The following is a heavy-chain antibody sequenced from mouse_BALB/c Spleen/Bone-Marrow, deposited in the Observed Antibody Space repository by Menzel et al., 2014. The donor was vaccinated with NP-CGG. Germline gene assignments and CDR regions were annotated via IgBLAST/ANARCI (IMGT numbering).Heavy chain of an antibody. CDR3: ARPGYYGYQDV. CDR1: GFDFSRYW. V-gene: IGHV4-1*02. D-gene: IGHD1-2*01. J-gene: IGHJ1*01. Sequence: EVKLLESGGGLVQSGGPLKLSCAASGFDFSRYWMTWVRQAPGKGLEWIGEINPDSSTINYTPSLKDKFIISRDNAKNTLYLQMSKVRSEDTALYYCARPGYYGYQDVWGAGTTATVSS. CDR2: INPDSSTI.